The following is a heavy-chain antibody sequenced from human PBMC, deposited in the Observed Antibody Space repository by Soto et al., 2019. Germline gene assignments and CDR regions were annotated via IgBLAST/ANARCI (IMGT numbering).Heavy chain of an antibody. Sequence: SETLSLTCAVYGGSFSGYYWSWIRQPPGKGLEWIGEINHSGSTNYNPSLKSRVTISVDTSKNQFSLKLSSVTAANTAVYYCARCSGKHADLFDYWGQGTLVTGSS. D-gene: IGHD3-10*01. CDR1: GGSFSGYY. J-gene: IGHJ4*02. CDR3: ARCSGKHADLFDY. V-gene: IGHV4-34*01. CDR2: INHSGST.